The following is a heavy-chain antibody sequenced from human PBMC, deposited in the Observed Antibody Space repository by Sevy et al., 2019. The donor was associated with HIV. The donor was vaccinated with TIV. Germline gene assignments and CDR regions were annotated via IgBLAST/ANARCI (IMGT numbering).Heavy chain of an antibody. J-gene: IGHJ4*02. CDR1: GGSISSYY. CDR2: IYYSGST. Sequence: SETLSLTCTVSGGSISSYYWSWIRQPPGKGLEWIGYIYYSGSTNYNLSLKSRVTISVDTSKNQFSLKLSSVTAADTAVYYCARAGGFWSGYYDFDYWGQGTLVTVSS. CDR3: ARAGGFWSGYYDFDY. V-gene: IGHV4-59*01. D-gene: IGHD3-3*01.